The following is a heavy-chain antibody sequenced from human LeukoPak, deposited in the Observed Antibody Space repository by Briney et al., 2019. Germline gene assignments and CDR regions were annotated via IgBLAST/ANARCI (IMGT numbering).Heavy chain of an antibody. CDR2: MNPNSGNT. J-gene: IGHJ3*02. Sequence: GASVTVSCKASGYTFTSYDINWVRQATGQGLEWMGWMNPNSGNTGYAQKFQGRVTITRNTSISTAYMELSSLRSEDTAVYYCARAGPLRRSHRIDAFDIWGQGTMVTVSS. D-gene: IGHD4-23*01. CDR3: ARAGPLRRSHRIDAFDI. V-gene: IGHV1-8*01. CDR1: GYTFTSYD.